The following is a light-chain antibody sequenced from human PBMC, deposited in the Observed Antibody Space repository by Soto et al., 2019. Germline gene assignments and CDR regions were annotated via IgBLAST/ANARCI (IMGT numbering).Light chain of an antibody. Sequence: EIVLTQSPGTLSLSPGERATLSCRASQSVSSSYLAWYQQKPGQAPRLLIYGASSRATGIPDRFSGSGSGTDFTLTISRLEPEDFAVYYCQHYSSLPVTFGGGTKVEIK. V-gene: IGKV3-20*01. CDR1: QSVSSSY. J-gene: IGKJ4*01. CDR2: GAS. CDR3: QHYSSLPVT.